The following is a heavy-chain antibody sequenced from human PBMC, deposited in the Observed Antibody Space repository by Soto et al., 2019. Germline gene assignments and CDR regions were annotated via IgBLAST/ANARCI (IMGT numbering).Heavy chain of an antibody. V-gene: IGHV3-33*01. CDR2: IWYDGSNK. Sequence: QVQLVESGGGVVQPGRSLRLSCAASGFTFSSYGMHWVRQAPGKGLEWVAVIWYDGSNKYYADSVKGRFTISRDNSKNTLYLQMNSLRAEDTAVYYCAREGNRIAAAGIFDYWGQGTLVTVSS. CDR1: GFTFSSYG. J-gene: IGHJ4*02. D-gene: IGHD6-13*01. CDR3: AREGNRIAAAGIFDY.